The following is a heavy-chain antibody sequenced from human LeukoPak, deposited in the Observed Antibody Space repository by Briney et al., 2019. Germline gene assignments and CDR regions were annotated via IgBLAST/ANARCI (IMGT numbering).Heavy chain of an antibody. CDR2: INHSGST. CDR1: GGYFSGYY. Sequence: ASETLSLTCAVYGGYFSGYYWSWIRQPPGKGLEWIGEINHSGSTNYNPSLKSRVTISVDTSKNQFSLKLSSVTAADTAVYYCARLTPEEDPTYYYDSSGYYRGHLAEYFQHWGQGTLVTVSS. V-gene: IGHV4-34*01. D-gene: IGHD3-22*01. J-gene: IGHJ1*01. CDR3: ARLTPEEDPTYYYDSSGYYRGHLAEYFQH.